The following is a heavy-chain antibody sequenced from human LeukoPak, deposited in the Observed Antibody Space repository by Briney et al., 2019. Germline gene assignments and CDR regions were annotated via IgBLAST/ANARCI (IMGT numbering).Heavy chain of an antibody. D-gene: IGHD3-22*01. J-gene: IGHJ5*02. CDR3: ARDQGYYDSSGYYYAWFDP. CDR2: IYYSGST. V-gene: IGHV4-31*03. CDR1: GGSISSGGYY. Sequence: TSETLSLTCTVSGGSISSGGYYWSWIRQHPGKGLEWIGYIYYSGSTYYNPSLKSRVTISVDTSKNQFSLKLSSVTAADTAVYYCARDQGYYDSSGYYYAWFDPWGQGTLVTVSS.